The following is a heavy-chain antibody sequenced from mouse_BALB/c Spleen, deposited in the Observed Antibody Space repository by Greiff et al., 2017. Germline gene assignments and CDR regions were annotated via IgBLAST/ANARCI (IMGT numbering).Heavy chain of an antibody. Sequence: VQLQESGAELAKPGASVKMSCKASGYTFTSYWMHWVKQRPGQGLEWIGYINPSTGYTEYNQKFKDKATLTADKSSSTAYMQLSSLTSEDSAVYYCARDGNPTPDFDYWGQGTTLTVSS. CDR1: GYTFTSYW. CDR3: ARDGNPTPDFDY. V-gene: IGHV1-7*01. CDR2: INPSTGYT. D-gene: IGHD2-1*01. J-gene: IGHJ2*01.